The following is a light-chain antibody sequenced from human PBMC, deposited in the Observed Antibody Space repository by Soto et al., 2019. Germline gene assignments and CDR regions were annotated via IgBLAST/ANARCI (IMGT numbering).Light chain of an antibody. CDR2: EVS. J-gene: IGLJ2*01. CDR3: SSYASSSTIV. CDR1: SSDVGNYNY. Sequence: QSVLTQPASVSGSPGQSIAISCTGTSSDVGNYNYVSWYQHHPGKVPKLMIYEVSNRPSGISDRFSGSKSGNTASLTISGLQPDDEADYYCSSYASSSTIVFGGGTKVTVL. V-gene: IGLV2-14*01.